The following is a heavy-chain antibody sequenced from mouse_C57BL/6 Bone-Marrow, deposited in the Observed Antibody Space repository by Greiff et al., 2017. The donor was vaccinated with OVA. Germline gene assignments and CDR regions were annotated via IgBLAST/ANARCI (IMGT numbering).Heavy chain of an antibody. CDR3: TTYGYYPYYYAMDY. CDR2: IDPENGDT. J-gene: IGHJ4*01. CDR1: GFNIKDDY. Sequence: EVQLQQSGAELVRPGASVKLSCTASGFNIKDDYMHWVKQRPEQGLEWIGWIDPENGDTEYASKFQGKATITADTSSNTAYLQLSSLTSEDTAVYYCTTYGYYPYYYAMDYWGQGTSVTVSS. D-gene: IGHD2-3*01. V-gene: IGHV14-4*01.